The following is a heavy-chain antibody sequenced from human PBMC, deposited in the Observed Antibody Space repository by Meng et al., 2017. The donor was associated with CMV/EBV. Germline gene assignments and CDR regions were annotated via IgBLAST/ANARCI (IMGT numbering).Heavy chain of an antibody. D-gene: IGHD4-23*01. CDR2: IYTSGST. Sequence: HAPRKDEGPGLMKPSETLSLPCTVSGGYISSYYCSWIRQPAGKGLEWIGRIYTSGSTNYNPSLKSRVTMSVDTSKNQFSLKLSSVTAADTAVYYCARVLRWNGVIDYWGQGTLVTVSS. V-gene: IGHV4-4*07. J-gene: IGHJ4*02. CDR1: GGYISSYY. CDR3: ARVLRWNGVIDY.